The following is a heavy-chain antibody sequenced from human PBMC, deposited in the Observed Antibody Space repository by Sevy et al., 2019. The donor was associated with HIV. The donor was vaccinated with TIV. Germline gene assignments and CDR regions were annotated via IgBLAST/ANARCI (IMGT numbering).Heavy chain of an antibody. CDR1: GGSISSYY. J-gene: IGHJ6*02. Sequence: SETLSLTCTVSGGSISSYYWSWIRQPPGKGLEWIGYIYYSGSTNYNPSLKSRVTISVDTSKNQFSLKLSSVTAADPAVYYCARLIHEQLVPDYYYGMDVWGQGTTVTVSS. V-gene: IGHV4-59*12. CDR2: IYYSGST. D-gene: IGHD6-6*01. CDR3: ARLIHEQLVPDYYYGMDV.